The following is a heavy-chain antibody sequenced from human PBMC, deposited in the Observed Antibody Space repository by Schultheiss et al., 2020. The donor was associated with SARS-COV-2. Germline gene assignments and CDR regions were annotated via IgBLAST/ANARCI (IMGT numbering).Heavy chain of an antibody. D-gene: IGHD6-19*01. CDR2: IYPGDSDT. V-gene: IGHV5-51*01. CDR3: ARQGHSSGWNYYYDMDV. CDR1: GYSFTSYW. J-gene: IGHJ6*02. Sequence: GESLKISCKGSGYSFTSYWIGWVRQMPGKGLEWMGIIYPGDSDTRYSPPFQGQVTISADKSISTAYLQWSSLKASDTAMYYCARQGHSSGWNYYYDMDVWGQGTTVTVSS.